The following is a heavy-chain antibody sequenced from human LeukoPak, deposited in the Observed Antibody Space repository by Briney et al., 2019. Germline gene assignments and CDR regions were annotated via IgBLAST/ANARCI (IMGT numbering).Heavy chain of an antibody. CDR3: ARGTDRVTRHAYDYVWGSYRSRPYHWFDP. CDR2: IYYSGST. D-gene: IGHD3-16*02. J-gene: IGHJ5*02. V-gene: IGHV4-59*01. Sequence: SETLSLTCTVSGGSISSYYWSWIRQPPGKGLEWIGYIYYSGSTNYSPSLKSRVTISVDTSKKQFSLKLSSVTAADTAVYYCARGTDRVTRHAYDYVWGSYRSRPYHWFDPWGQGTLVTVSS. CDR1: GGSISSYY.